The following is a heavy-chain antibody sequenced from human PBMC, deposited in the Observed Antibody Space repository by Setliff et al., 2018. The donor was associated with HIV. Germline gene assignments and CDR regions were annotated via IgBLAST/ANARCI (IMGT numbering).Heavy chain of an antibody. J-gene: IGHJ4*02. CDR2: ISSSGDTV. CDR3: VRGTLDF. Sequence: GGSLRLSCAASGFIFSSYAMSWVRQAPGKGLEWVSYISSSGDTVYYADSVRGRFTIFRDNAKNTLFLQMNSLRAEDTAVYYCVRGTLDFWGQGNLVTVSS. CDR1: GFIFSSYA. V-gene: IGHV3-48*04.